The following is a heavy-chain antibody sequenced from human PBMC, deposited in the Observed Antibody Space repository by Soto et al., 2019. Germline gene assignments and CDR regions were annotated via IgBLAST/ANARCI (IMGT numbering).Heavy chain of an antibody. J-gene: IGHJ4*02. Sequence: SGGSLRLSCAASGLTFNIYDIHWVRQAPGKGLEWVASISSGSSDTWYADSVKGRFIISRDNAQNSLFLQMNTLRPEDTAMYYCERVAYCGPGTQVTVYS. CDR1: GLTFNIYD. CDR2: ISSGSSDT. V-gene: IGHV3-21*01. CDR3: ERVAY.